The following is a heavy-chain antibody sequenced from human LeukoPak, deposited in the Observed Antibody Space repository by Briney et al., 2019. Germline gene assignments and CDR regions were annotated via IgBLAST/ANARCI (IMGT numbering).Heavy chain of an antibody. V-gene: IGHV4-59*01. Sequence: PSETLSLTCTVSGGSISSYYWSWIRQPPGKGLEWIGYTYYSGSTNYNPSLKSRVTISVDTSKNQFSLKLSSVTAADTAVYYCAREHYYYGMDVWGQGTTVTVSS. CDR2: TYYSGST. CDR1: GGSISSYY. J-gene: IGHJ6*02. CDR3: AREHYYYGMDV.